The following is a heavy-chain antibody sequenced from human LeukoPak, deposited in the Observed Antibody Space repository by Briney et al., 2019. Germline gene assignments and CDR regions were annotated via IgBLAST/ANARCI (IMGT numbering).Heavy chain of an antibody. D-gene: IGHD3-10*01. CDR3: ARDPPAKAKGSGWIYYGMDV. J-gene: IGHJ6*02. CDR1: GYTFTGYY. Sequence: GASVKVSCKASGYTFTGYYMHWVRQAPGQGLEWMGWINPNSGGTNYAQKFQGRVTMTRDTSISTAYMELSRLRSDDTAVYYCARDPPAKAKGSGWIYYGMDVWGQGTTVTVSS. CDR2: INPNSGGT. V-gene: IGHV1-2*02.